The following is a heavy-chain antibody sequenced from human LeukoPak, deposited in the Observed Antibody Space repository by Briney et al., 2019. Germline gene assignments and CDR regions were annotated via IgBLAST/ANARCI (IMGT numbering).Heavy chain of an antibody. Sequence: ASAKVSCKASGYTFSNYAMNWVRQAPGQGLEWMGWINTNTGDPTYAQGFTGRFVFSLDTSVSTTYLQINSLKAEDTGVYYCARDSSGFDYWGQGTLVTVSS. CDR3: ARDSSGFDY. CDR2: INTNTGDP. V-gene: IGHV7-4-1*02. J-gene: IGHJ4*02. CDR1: GYTFSNYA. D-gene: IGHD6-19*01.